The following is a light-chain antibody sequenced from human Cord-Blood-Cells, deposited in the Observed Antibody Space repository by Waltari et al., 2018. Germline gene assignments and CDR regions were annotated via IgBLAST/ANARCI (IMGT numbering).Light chain of an antibody. CDR3: CSYACSSTWV. CDR2: EGS. Sequence: QSALTQPASVSGSPGQSITISCTGTSSDVGSYNLVSWYQQHPGKAPKLMIYEGSKRPSGVSNRFSGSKSGNPASLTISVLQAEHEADYYCCSYACSSTWVFGGGTKLTVL. J-gene: IGLJ3*02. CDR1: SSDVGSYNL. V-gene: IGLV2-23*01.